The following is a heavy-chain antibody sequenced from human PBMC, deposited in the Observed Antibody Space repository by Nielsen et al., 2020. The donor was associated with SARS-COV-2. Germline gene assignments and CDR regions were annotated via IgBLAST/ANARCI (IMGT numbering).Heavy chain of an antibody. Sequence: SETLSLTCTVSGGSISSGDYYWSWIRQPPGKGLEWIGYIYYSGSTYYNPSLKSRVTISVDTSKNQFSLKLSSVTAADTAVYYCARDDDSSGYYLYWGQGTLVTVSS. V-gene: IGHV4-30-4*01. CDR2: IYYSGST. J-gene: IGHJ4*02. CDR1: GGSISSGDYY. CDR3: ARDDDSSGYYLY. D-gene: IGHD3-22*01.